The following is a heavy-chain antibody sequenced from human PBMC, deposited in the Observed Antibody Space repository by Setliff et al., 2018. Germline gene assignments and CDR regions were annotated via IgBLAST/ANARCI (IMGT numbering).Heavy chain of an antibody. V-gene: IGHV5-10-1*01. CDR3: ARAPEATSTSYYNPFDS. J-gene: IGHJ4*02. D-gene: IGHD3-10*01. CDR1: GYNFGTYW. CDR2: IDPSDSYT. Sequence: GESLKISCKGSGYNFGTYWINWVRQMPGRSLEWMGRIDPSDSYTNYNPSFQGHVTLSADKSSGTAFLQWSSLKASDTAMYYCARAPEATSTSYYNPFDSWGQGTLVTVSS.